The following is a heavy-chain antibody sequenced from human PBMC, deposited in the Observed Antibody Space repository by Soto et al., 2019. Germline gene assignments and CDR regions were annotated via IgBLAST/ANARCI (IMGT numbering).Heavy chain of an antibody. CDR2: INAGNGNT. V-gene: IGHV1-3*01. J-gene: IGHJ4*02. Sequence: GASMKVSRNASGYTLTRYAMHLGRQAPGQRLEWMGWINAGNGNTKYSQKFQGRVIITRDTSASTAYMELSSLRSEDTAVYYCARGEFLSYDDYWGQGTLVTVSS. CDR1: GYTLTRYA. D-gene: IGHD3-16*01. CDR3: ARGEFLSYDDY.